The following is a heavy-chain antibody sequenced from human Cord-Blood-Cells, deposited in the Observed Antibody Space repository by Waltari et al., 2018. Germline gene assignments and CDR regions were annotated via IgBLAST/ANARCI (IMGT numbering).Heavy chain of an antibody. J-gene: IGHJ4*02. V-gene: IGHV4-34*01. CDR1: GGSFSGYY. CDR2: INHSGST. CDR3: ARVRHGFYFDY. Sequence: QVQLQQWGAGLLKPSETLSLTCAVYGGSFSGYYWSWIRQPPGKGLEWIGEINHSGSTNYNPSLKRRVTISVDTSKNQFSLKRSSVTAADTAVYYCARVRHGFYFDYWGQGTLVTVSS.